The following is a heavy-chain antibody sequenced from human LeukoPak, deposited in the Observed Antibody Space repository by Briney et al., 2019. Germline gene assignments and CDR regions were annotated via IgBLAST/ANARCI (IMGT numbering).Heavy chain of an antibody. J-gene: IGHJ6*02. CDR1: GDSVSSNSAA. Sequence: SQTLSLSCAISGDSVSSNSAAWNWISQSPSRGLEWLVRKYYRSKWYNDYAVSVKSRITINPDTSKNQFSLQLNSVTPEDPAVYSCARGFPHYYGMDVWGQGPTVTVSS. D-gene: IGHD3-10*01. CDR3: ARGFPHYYGMDV. V-gene: IGHV6-1*01. CDR2: KYYRSKWYN.